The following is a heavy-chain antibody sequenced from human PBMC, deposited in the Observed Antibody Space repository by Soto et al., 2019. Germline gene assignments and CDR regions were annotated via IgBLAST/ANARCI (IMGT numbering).Heavy chain of an antibody. D-gene: IGHD6-6*01. Sequence: PGGSLRLSCAASGFNFSSYAMSWVRQAPGKGLEWVSAISGSGGSTYYADSVKGRFTISRDNSKNTLYLQMNSLRAEDTAVYYCAKDRYSSSSLFDYWGQGTLVTVSS. J-gene: IGHJ4*02. CDR1: GFNFSSYA. V-gene: IGHV3-23*01. CDR2: ISGSGGST. CDR3: AKDRYSSSSLFDY.